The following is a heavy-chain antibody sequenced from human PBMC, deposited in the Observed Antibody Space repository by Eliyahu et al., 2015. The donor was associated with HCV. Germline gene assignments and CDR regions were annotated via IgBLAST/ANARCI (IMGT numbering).Heavy chain of an antibody. V-gene: IGHV1-18*01. CDR2: ISAYNGNT. J-gene: IGHJ4*02. CDR3: ARDNYYGSGSPGGY. Sequence: QVQLVQSGAEVKKPGAXVKVSCXASGXXFTXYGISWVRQAPGQGLEWMGWISAYNGNTNYAQKLQGRVTMTTDTSTSTAYMELRSLRSDDTAVYYCARDNYYGSGSPGGYWGQGTLVTVSS. CDR1: GXXFTXYG. D-gene: IGHD3-10*01.